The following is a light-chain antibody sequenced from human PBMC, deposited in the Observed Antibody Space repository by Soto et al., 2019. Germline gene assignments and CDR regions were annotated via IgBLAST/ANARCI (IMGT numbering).Light chain of an antibody. V-gene: IGLV2-23*01. CDR2: EGN. Sequence: QSALTQPASVSGSPGQSITISCTGSSSYFLSYDVVSCYQHHPGKAPKLIIYEGNKRPSGVSNRFSGPRSGNMASLTISGLQAEDEADYYCCSYVYTNSWVFGGETKVTVL. CDR3: CSYVYTNSWV. CDR1: SSYFLSYDV. J-gene: IGLJ3*02.